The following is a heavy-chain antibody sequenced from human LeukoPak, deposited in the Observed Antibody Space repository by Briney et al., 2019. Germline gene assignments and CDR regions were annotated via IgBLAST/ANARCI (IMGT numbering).Heavy chain of an antibody. CDR3: ARSHSSGWSKFDP. D-gene: IGHD6-19*01. V-gene: IGHV4-59*12. Sequence: SETLSLTCTVSGGSISSYYWSWIRQPPGKGLEWIGYIYYNGSTNYTPSLKSRVTISLDTSKNQFSLKLRSVTAADTAMYYCARSHSSGWSKFDPWGQGTLVTISS. J-gene: IGHJ5*02. CDR2: IYYNGST. CDR1: GGSISSYY.